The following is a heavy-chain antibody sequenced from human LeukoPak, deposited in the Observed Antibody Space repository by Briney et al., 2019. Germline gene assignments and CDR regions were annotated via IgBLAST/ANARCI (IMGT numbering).Heavy chain of an antibody. J-gene: IGHJ6*03. D-gene: IGHD1-7*01. Sequence: PSETLSLTCTVSGGSISSYYWSWIRQPAGKGLEWIGRIYTSGSTNYNPSLKSRVTMSVDTSKNQFSLKLSSVTAADTAVYYCARAPYNWNYAGYYYYYYMDVWGKGTTVTVPS. V-gene: IGHV4-4*07. CDR1: GGSISSYY. CDR3: ARAPYNWNYAGYYYYYYMDV. CDR2: IYTSGST.